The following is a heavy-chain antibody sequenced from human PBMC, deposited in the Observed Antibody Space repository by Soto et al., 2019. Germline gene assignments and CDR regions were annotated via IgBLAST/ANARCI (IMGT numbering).Heavy chain of an antibody. Sequence: GGSLRLSCAASGFTFSSYATHWVRQAPGKGLEWVAVISYDGSSKYYADSVKGRFTISRDNSKNTLYLQMNSLRAEDTAVYYCARDGSEYYYDSSGYRPRPFDYWGQGTLVTVSS. CDR2: ISYDGSSK. J-gene: IGHJ4*02. CDR1: GFTFSSYA. CDR3: ARDGSEYYYDSSGYRPRPFDY. V-gene: IGHV3-30-3*01. D-gene: IGHD3-22*01.